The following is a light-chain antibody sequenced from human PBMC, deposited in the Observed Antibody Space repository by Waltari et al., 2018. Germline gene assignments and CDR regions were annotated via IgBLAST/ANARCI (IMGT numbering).Light chain of an antibody. CDR3: SSYAGSNNVV. V-gene: IGLV2-8*01. J-gene: IGLJ2*01. CDR1: SSDVGGYNY. CDR2: EVS. Sequence: QSALTQPPSASGSPGQSVTISCTGTSSDVGGYNYVSWYQQSPGKAPKLMIYEVSKRPSGVPDRFPGSKSGNPASLTVSGLQAEDEADYYCSSYAGSNNVVFGGGTKLTVL.